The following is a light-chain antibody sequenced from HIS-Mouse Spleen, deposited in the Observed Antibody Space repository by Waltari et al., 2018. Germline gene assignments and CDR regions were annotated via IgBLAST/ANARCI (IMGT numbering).Light chain of an antibody. CDR2: GAS. Sequence: EIVMTQSPATLSVSPGERAPLSCRASQSVSSNFAWYQQKPGQAPRLLIYGASTRATGIPARFSGSGSGTEFTLTISSMQSEDFAVYYCQQYNNWPPVTFGGGTKVEIK. V-gene: IGKV3-15*01. J-gene: IGKJ4*01. CDR1: QSVSSN. CDR3: QQYNNWPPVT.